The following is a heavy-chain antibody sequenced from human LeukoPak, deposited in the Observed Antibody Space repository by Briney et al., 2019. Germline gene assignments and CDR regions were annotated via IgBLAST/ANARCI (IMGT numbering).Heavy chain of an antibody. CDR3: ARDQGRVPAAHDI. V-gene: IGHV1-69*13. Sequence: GASVKVSCKASGGTFSSYAISWVRQAPGQGLEWMGGIIPIFGTANYAQKFQGRVTTTADESTSTAYMELSSLRSEDTAVYYCARDQGRVPAAHDIWGQGTLVTVSS. J-gene: IGHJ4*02. CDR1: GGTFSSYA. D-gene: IGHD2-2*01. CDR2: IIPIFGTA.